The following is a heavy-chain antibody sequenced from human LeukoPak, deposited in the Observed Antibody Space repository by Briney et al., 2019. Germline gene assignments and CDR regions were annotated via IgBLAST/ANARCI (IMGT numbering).Heavy chain of an antibody. D-gene: IGHD5-24*01. CDR3: ARASDGYNSRFDP. V-gene: IGHV3-23*01. Sequence: SGGSLRLSCAASGFTFSSYAMSWVSQAPGKGLEWVSAISDSGGSTYYADSVKGRFTISRDNSKNTLYLQMNSLRAEDTAVYYCARASDGYNSRFDPWGQGTLVTVSS. CDR2: ISDSGGST. J-gene: IGHJ5*02. CDR1: GFTFSSYA.